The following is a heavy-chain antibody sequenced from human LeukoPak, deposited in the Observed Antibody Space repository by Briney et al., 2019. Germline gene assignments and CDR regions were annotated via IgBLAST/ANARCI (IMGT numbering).Heavy chain of an antibody. J-gene: IGHJ4*02. Sequence: GGSLRLSCAASGSTFSSYSMNWVRQAPGKGLEWVSSISSSSSYIYYADSVKGRFTISRDNAKNSLYLQMNSLRVEDTAVYYCARDKMDLWEPYYFDYWGQGTLVTVSS. CDR3: ARDKMDLWEPYYFDY. V-gene: IGHV3-21*01. CDR2: ISSSSSYI. D-gene: IGHD1-26*01. CDR1: GSTFSSYS.